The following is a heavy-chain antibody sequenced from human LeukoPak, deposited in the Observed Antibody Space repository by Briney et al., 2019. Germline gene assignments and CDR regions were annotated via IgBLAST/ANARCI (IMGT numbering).Heavy chain of an antibody. V-gene: IGHV3-48*03. CDR2: ISSSGSTI. CDR3: AELGITVIGGV. D-gene: IGHD3-10*02. CDR1: EFSVGSNY. Sequence: PGGSLRLSCAASEFSVGSNYMNWVRQAPGKGLEWVSYISSSGSTIYYADSVKGRFTISRDNAKNSLYLQMNSLRAEDTAVYYCAELGITVIGGVWGKGTTVTISS. J-gene: IGHJ6*04.